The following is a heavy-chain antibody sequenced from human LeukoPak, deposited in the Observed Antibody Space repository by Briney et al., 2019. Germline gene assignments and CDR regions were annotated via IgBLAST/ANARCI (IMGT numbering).Heavy chain of an antibody. CDR1: GYTFTSYG. CDR2: ISAYNGNT. CDR3: ARDKRAASGSYYNGPKNNWFDP. V-gene: IGHV1-18*01. Sequence: GASVKVSCKASGYTFTSYGISWVRQAPGQGLEWMGWISAYNGNTNYARKVQGRVTMTTDTPTSTAYMELRSLRSDDTAVYYCARDKRAASGSYYNGPKNNWFDPWGQGTLVTVSS. D-gene: IGHD3-10*01. J-gene: IGHJ5*02.